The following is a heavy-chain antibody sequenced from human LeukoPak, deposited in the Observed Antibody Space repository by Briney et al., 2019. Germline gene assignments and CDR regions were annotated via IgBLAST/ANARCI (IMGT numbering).Heavy chain of an antibody. Sequence: SETLSLTCAVYGGSFSGYYWSWIRQPPGKGLEWIGEINHSGSTNYNPSLKSRVTISVDTSKNQFSLKLSSVTAADTAVYYCAREYYYDSSGYLVFDYWGQGTLVTVSS. CDR2: INHSGST. CDR1: GGSFSGYY. D-gene: IGHD3-22*01. CDR3: AREYYYDSSGYLVFDY. J-gene: IGHJ4*02. V-gene: IGHV4-34*01.